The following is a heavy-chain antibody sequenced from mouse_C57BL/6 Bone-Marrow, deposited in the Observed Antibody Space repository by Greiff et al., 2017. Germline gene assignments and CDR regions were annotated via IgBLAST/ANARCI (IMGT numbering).Heavy chain of an antibody. CDR1: GFTFTDYY. V-gene: IGHV7-3*01. D-gene: IGHD4-1*01. J-gene: IGHJ4*01. CDR3: ARAGTSGAMDY. Sequence: EVQRVESGGGLVQPGGSLSLSCAASGFTFTDYYMSWVRQPPGKALEWLGFIRNKANGYTTEYSASVKGRFTISRDNSQSFLYLQMNALRAEDSATYYCARAGTSGAMDYWGQGTSVTVSS. CDR2: IRNKANGYTT.